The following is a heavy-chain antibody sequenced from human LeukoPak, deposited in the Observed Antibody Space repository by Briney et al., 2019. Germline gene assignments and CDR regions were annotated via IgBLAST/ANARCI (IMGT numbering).Heavy chain of an antibody. V-gene: IGHV4-39*01. CDR3: ARGCPYSSSWYDYYYYYMDV. CDR2: IYYSGST. CDR1: GGSISSSSYY. Sequence: SETLSLTCTVSGGSISSSSYYWGWLRQPPGQGLEWIVSIYYSGSTYYNPSLKSRVTISVDTSKNQFSLKLSSVTAADTAVYYCARGCPYSSSWYDYYYYYMDVWGKGTTVTVSS. D-gene: IGHD6-13*01. J-gene: IGHJ6*03.